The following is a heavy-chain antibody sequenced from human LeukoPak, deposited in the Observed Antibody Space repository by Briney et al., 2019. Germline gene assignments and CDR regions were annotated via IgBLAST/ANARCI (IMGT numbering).Heavy chain of an antibody. D-gene: IGHD3-16*01. Sequence: GGSLRLSCVASGFTFSTYWMSWVRQAPGKGLEWVSYISSTSSTIYYADSVKGRFTISRDNAKNSLYLQMNSLRAEDTALYYCARVLNYDYVWGSNDAFDIWGQGTMVTVSS. CDR3: ARVLNYDYVWGSNDAFDI. J-gene: IGHJ3*02. V-gene: IGHV3-48*01. CDR1: GFTFSTYW. CDR2: ISSTSSTI.